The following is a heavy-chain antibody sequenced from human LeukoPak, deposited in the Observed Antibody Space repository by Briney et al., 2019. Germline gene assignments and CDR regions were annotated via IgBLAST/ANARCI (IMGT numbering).Heavy chain of an antibody. CDR1: DGSISSYY. D-gene: IGHD5-18*01. CDR2: IYYSGST. V-gene: IGHV4-59*01. Sequence: SETLSLTCTVSDGSISSYYWSWIRQPPGKGLEWIGYIYYSGSTNYNPSLKSRVTISVDTSKNQFSLKLSSVTAADTAVYYCARSIGGYSYGRDVEFDYWGQGTLVTVSS. CDR3: ARSIGGYSYGRDVEFDY. J-gene: IGHJ4*02.